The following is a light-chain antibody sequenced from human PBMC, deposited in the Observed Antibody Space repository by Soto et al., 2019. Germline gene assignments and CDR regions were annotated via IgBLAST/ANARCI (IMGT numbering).Light chain of an antibody. CDR3: QQYNTYPAT. J-gene: IGKJ2*01. V-gene: IGKV1-5*03. CDR2: KAS. Sequence: DIQMTQSPSTLSASVGDRVTITCRANQSISNWLAWYQQKPGEAPKLLIYKASTLQSGVPSRFSGSASGTESTLTISCLQPDDFATYYCQQYNTYPATFGQGTKLEIK. CDR1: QSISNW.